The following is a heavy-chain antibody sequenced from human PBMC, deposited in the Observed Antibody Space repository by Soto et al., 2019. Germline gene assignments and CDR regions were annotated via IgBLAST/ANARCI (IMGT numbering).Heavy chain of an antibody. CDR2: ISGSTSTI. J-gene: IGHJ3*02. Sequence: EVQLVESGGGLVQPGGSLRLSCAASGFTFSSYNMNWDRQAPGKGLEWVSYISGSTSTIYYADSVKGRFTISRDNAKNLLYLQMNSLRDEDTAVYYCARDTVARGHDAFDIWGQGTVVTVSS. V-gene: IGHV3-48*02. CDR3: ARDTVARGHDAFDI. D-gene: IGHD4-17*01. CDR1: GFTFSSYN.